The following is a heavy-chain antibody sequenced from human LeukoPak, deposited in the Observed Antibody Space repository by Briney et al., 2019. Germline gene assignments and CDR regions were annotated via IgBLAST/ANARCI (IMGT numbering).Heavy chain of an antibody. J-gene: IGHJ4*02. CDR1: GGSISSGSYY. V-gene: IGHV4-61*01. CDR3: ARGGYSGYFDY. CDR2: IYYSGST. D-gene: IGHD5-12*01. Sequence: SQTLSLTCTVSGGSISSGSYYWSWIRQPAGKGLEWIGYIYYSGSTNYNPSLKSRVTISVDTSKNQFSLKLSSVTAADTAVYYCARGGYSGYFDYWGQGTLVTVSS.